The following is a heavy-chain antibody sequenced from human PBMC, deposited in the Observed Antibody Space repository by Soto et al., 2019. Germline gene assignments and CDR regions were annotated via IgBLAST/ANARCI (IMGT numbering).Heavy chain of an antibody. J-gene: IGHJ4*02. CDR3: AKNRGHEPPYYSDS. V-gene: IGHV3-23*01. Sequence: EVLLLESGGGLVQPGGSLRLSCAASGFTFSNYAVNWVRQAPGKGLEWVSTIYGGGDGTHYADSVKGRFTISRDNSRNTLYLQMNSLRAEDTDVYYCAKNRGHEPPYYSDSWGQGTLVTVSS. CDR2: IYGGGDGT. CDR1: GFTFSNYA.